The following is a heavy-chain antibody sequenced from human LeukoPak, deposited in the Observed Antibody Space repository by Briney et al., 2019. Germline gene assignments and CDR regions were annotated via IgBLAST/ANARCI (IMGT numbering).Heavy chain of an antibody. CDR2: ISSSGSTI. Sequence: GGSLRLSCAASGFTFSDYYMSWIRQAPGKGLEWVSYISSSGSTIYYADSVKGRFTISRDNAKNSLYLQMNSLRAEDTAVYYCTREERIVGAAFDYWGQGTLVTVSS. V-gene: IGHV3-11*01. CDR1: GFTFSDYY. D-gene: IGHD1-26*01. J-gene: IGHJ4*02. CDR3: TREERIVGAAFDY.